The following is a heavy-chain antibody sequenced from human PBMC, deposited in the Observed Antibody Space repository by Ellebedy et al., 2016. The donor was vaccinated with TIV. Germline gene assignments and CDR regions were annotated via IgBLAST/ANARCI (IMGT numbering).Heavy chain of an antibody. CDR3: AKERDPLASTSFDS. CDR1: GFTFDSYA. V-gene: IGHV3-30*04. Sequence: PGGSLRLSCVASGFTFDSYAMHWVRQAPGEGLEWVAVIAHDGSVIHYADSVKGRFTISRDHSKNTLSLQMYSLRPEDTAVYYCAKERDPLASTSFDSWGQGNLVTVSS. D-gene: IGHD1-1*01. CDR2: IAHDGSVI. J-gene: IGHJ4*02.